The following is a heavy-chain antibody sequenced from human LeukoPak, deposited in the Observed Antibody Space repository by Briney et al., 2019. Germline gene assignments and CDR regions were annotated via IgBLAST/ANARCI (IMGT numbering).Heavy chain of an antibody. V-gene: IGHV3-7*01. CDR1: GLTFRSLW. J-gene: IGHJ4*02. CDR3: ARERDGRFFDY. Sequence: GGSLRLSCAVSGLTFRSLWMSWVSQAPGKGLEWVANINQDGSGKYFVDSVKGRFTISRDDSKNSLHLQMNTLRAEDTALYYCARERDGRFFDYWGQGTLVTVSS. D-gene: IGHD5-24*01. CDR2: INQDGSGK.